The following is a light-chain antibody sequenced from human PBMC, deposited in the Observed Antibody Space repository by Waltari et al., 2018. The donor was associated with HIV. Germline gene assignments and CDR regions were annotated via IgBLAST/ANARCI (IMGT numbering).Light chain of an antibody. CDR1: SDDIGGSNL. Sequence: QSALTQPASVSGPPGQSITISCTGTSDDIGGSNLVSWYQHHPGKPPRLIIFDVDKRPSGISDRFSGSKSGYTASLTISGLRTEDEADYFCCSKSTIYFGVLFGGGTTLTVL. V-gene: IGLV2-23*02. CDR3: CSKSTIYFGVL. J-gene: IGLJ2*01. CDR2: DVD.